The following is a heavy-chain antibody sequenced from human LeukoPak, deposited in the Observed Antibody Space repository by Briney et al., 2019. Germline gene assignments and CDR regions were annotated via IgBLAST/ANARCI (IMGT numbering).Heavy chain of an antibody. CDR3: ASYDPIFPNYYDSSRDALDI. J-gene: IGHJ3*02. D-gene: IGHD3-22*01. CDR2: INPNSGGT. CDR1: GYTFTGYY. V-gene: IGHV1-2*02. Sequence: GASVKVSCKASGYTFTGYYMHWVRQAPGQGLEWMGWINPNSGGTNYAQKFQGRVTMTRDTSISTAYMELSRLRSDDTAVYYCASYDPIFPNYYDSSRDALDIWGQGTMVTVSS.